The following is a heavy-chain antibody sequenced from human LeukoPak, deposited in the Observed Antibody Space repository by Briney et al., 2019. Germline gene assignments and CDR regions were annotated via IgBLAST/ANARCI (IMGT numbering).Heavy chain of an antibody. CDR1: GLTVSSNY. V-gene: IGHV3-66*02. J-gene: IGHJ3*02. D-gene: IGHD2-2*01. CDR3: AREGCSSTSCYDLVAFDI. Sequence: GGSLRLSCAASGLTVSSNYMSWVRQAPGKGLEWVSVIYSGGSTYYADSVKGRFTISRDNSKNTLYLQMNSLRAEDTAVYYCAREGCSSTSCYDLVAFDIWGQGTMVTVSS. CDR2: IYSGGST.